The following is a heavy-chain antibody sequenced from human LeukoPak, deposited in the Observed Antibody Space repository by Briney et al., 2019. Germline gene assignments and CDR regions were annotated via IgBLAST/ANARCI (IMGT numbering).Heavy chain of an antibody. J-gene: IGHJ3*02. CDR3: ARERGYSGYDSPSPADAFDI. CDR2: IYYSGST. V-gene: IGHV4-31*03. D-gene: IGHD5-12*01. Sequence: SETLSLTCTVSGGSISSGGYYWSWICQHPGKGLEWIGYIYYSGSTYYNPSLKSRVTISVDTSKNQFSLKLSSVTAADTAVYYCARERGYSGYDSPSPADAFDIWGQGTMVTVSS. CDR1: GGSISSGGYY.